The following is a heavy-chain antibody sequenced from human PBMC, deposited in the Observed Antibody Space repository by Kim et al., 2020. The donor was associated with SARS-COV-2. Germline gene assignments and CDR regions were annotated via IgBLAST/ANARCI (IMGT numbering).Heavy chain of an antibody. D-gene: IGHD2-2*01. CDR3: ARNPQLDV. CDR2: INAGNCNT. CDR1: VYTFTTYT. Sequence: SVKVSCKASVYTFTTYTIHWVRQAPGQRLEWMGWINAGNCNTQYSQKFQGRVTITTDTSASPADMELSSLRSEDTARDYFARNPQLDVWGQGTTVTVSS. J-gene: IGHJ6*01. V-gene: IGHV1-3*01.